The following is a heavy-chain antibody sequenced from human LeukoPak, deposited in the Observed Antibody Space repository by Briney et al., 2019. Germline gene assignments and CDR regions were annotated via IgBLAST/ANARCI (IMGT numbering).Heavy chain of an antibody. D-gene: IGHD3-22*01. CDR3: ARDLPYDSSGYDAFDI. V-gene: IGHV3-66*01. CDR1: GFTVSSNY. Sequence: GGSLRLSCAASGFTVSSNYMSWVRQAPGKGLEWVSVIYSGGSTYYADSVKGRFTISRDNSKNTLYLQMNSLRAEDTAVYYCARDLPYDSSGYDAFDIWGQGTMVTVSS. J-gene: IGHJ3*02. CDR2: IYSGGST.